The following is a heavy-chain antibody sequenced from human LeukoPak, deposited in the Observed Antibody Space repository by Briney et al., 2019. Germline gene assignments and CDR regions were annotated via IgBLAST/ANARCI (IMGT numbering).Heavy chain of an antibody. CDR3: ARAYDYVWGSYRPNFDY. Sequence: GGSLRLSCAASGFTFSSYEMNWVRQAPGKGLEWVSYISSSGSTIYYADSVKGRFTISRDNAKNSLYLQMNSLSAEDTAVYYCARAYDYVWGSYRPNFDYWGQGTLVTVSS. D-gene: IGHD3-16*02. J-gene: IGHJ4*02. CDR2: ISSSGSTI. V-gene: IGHV3-48*03. CDR1: GFTFSSYE.